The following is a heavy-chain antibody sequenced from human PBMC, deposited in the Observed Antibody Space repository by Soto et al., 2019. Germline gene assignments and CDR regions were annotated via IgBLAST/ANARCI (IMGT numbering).Heavy chain of an antibody. CDR1: GGSFSGYY. J-gene: IGHJ6*03. V-gene: IGHV4-34*01. CDR2: INHSGST. Sequence: QVQLQQWGAGLLKPSETLSLTCAVYGGSFSGYYWSWIRQPPGKGLEWIGEINHSGSTNYNSSLKSRVTISVDTSKKLFSLKLSCATAADTAVYYCARGHCTNGVCWSYYYYYYMDVWGKGTTVTAS. CDR3: ARGHCTNGVCWSYYYYYYMDV. D-gene: IGHD2-8*01.